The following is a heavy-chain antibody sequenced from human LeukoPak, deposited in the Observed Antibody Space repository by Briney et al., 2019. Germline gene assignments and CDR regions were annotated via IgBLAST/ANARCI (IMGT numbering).Heavy chain of an antibody. CDR3: ARALPKGQLDYYYYYMDV. V-gene: IGHV1-69*13. D-gene: IGHD6-6*01. Sequence: SVKVSCKASGGTLSSYAISWVRQAPGQGLEWMGGIIPIFGTANYAQKFQGRVTITADESTSTAYMELSSLRSEDTAVYYCARALPKGQLDYYYYYMDVWGKGTTVTVSS. CDR2: IIPIFGTA. J-gene: IGHJ6*03. CDR1: GGTLSSYA.